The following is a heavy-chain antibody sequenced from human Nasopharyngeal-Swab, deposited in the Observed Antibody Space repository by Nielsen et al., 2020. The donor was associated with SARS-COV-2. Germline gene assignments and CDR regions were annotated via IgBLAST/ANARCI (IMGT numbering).Heavy chain of an antibody. CDR2: ISYDGSNK. CDR3: AKEGRVGATDLGAFDI. CDR1: EFTFSSYG. J-gene: IGHJ3*02. D-gene: IGHD1-26*01. Sequence: GESLKISCAASEFTFSSYGMHWVRQAPGKGLEWVAVISYDGSNKYYADSVKGRFTISSDNSKNTLYLQMNSLRAEDTAVYYCAKEGRVGATDLGAFDIWGQGTMVTVSS. V-gene: IGHV3-30*18.